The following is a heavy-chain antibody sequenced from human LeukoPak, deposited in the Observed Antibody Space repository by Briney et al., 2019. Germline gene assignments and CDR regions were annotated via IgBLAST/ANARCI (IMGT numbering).Heavy chain of an antibody. CDR3: TRAQRRGYSGYDLGY. J-gene: IGHJ4*02. CDR2: IRSKAYGGTT. CDR1: GFTFGDYA. V-gene: IGHV3-49*04. Sequence: GGSLRLSCTASGFTFGDYAMSWVRQAPGKGLEWVGFIRSKAYGGTTEYAAPVKGRFTISRDDSKSIAYLQMNSLKTEDTAVYYCTRAQRRGYSGYDLGYWGQGTLVTVSS. D-gene: IGHD5-12*01.